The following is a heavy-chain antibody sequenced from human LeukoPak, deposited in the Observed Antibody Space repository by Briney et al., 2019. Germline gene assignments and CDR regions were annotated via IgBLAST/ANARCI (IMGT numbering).Heavy chain of an antibody. Sequence: AASVKVSCKASGYTFTGYYMHWVRQAPGQGLEWMGWINPNSGGTNYAQKFQGGVTMTRDTSISTAYMELSRLRSDDTAVYYCARVRIAVAGTRYYFDYWGQGTLVTVSS. D-gene: IGHD6-19*01. CDR1: GYTFTGYY. CDR3: ARVRIAVAGTRYYFDY. CDR2: INPNSGGT. V-gene: IGHV1-2*02. J-gene: IGHJ4*02.